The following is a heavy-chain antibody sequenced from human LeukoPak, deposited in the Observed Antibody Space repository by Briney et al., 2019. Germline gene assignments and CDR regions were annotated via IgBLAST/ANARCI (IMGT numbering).Heavy chain of an antibody. D-gene: IGHD3-16*01. Sequence: SETLSLTFTLSGGSISTSSYHWGWIRQPPGKELEWIGSIYYSGNTYYNPSLRGRVTISVDTSKSQFSLRLTSVTAADTAVYYCARQLSFRSQVDYWGQGTLVTVSS. CDR3: ARQLSFRSQVDY. V-gene: IGHV4-39*01. CDR2: IYYSGNT. J-gene: IGHJ4*02. CDR1: GGSISTSSYH.